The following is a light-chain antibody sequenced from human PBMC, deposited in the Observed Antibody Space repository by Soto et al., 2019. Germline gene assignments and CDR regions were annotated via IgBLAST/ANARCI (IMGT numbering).Light chain of an antibody. CDR1: QSVNSN. CDR3: QHYNTWPWT. V-gene: IGKV3-15*01. Sequence: ETVMTQSPATRSVSPGKKPTPPCLASQSVNSNLAWYQQKLGQAPRVLIYGASTRATGIPARFSGSGSETEFILTISSLQSEDSATYYCQHYNTWPWTFGQGTKVDIK. J-gene: IGKJ1*01. CDR2: GAS.